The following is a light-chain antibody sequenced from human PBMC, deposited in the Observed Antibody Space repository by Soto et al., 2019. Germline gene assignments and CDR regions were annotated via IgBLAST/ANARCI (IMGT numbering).Light chain of an antibody. CDR2: DTS. CDR3: QQYNRWPLT. CDR1: QSIYEK. V-gene: IGKV3-15*01. Sequence: EIVMTQSPATLSVSPGERVTLFCRASQSIYEKLAWYQQKPGQTPRLVIYDTSTRATGTPGSFSGSGSGTEFTLTISSLQSEDFAFYYCQQYNRWPLTFGGGTKVEIK. J-gene: IGKJ4*01.